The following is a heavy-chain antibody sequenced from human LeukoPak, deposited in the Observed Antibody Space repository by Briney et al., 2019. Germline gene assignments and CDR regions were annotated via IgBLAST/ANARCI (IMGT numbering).Heavy chain of an antibody. D-gene: IGHD3-16*01. Sequence: GESLKISCKGSGYSFTSYWIGWVRQMPGKGLEWMGIIYPGDSDTRYSPSFQGQVTISADKSISTAYLQWSSLKASDTAMYYCARLNRLTRKWGEDDYYYYMDVWGKGTTVTVSS. J-gene: IGHJ6*03. CDR2: IYPGDSDT. CDR3: ARLNRLTRKWGEDDYYYYMDV. V-gene: IGHV5-51*01. CDR1: GYSFTSYW.